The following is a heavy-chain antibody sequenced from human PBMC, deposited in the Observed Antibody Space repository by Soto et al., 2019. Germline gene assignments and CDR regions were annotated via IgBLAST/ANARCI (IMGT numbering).Heavy chain of an antibody. Sequence: SDPLSPTCTVSGVSISSYYWSWIRQPPGKGLEWIGDIYYSWSTNYNPSLKSRVTISVDTYKNRFSLKLSSVTAAETAVYYCARDEAVAGLQGFDPWGQGTLVTVSS. CDR2: IYYSWST. D-gene: IGHD6-19*01. J-gene: IGHJ5*02. CDR3: ARDEAVAGLQGFDP. V-gene: IGHV4-59*01. CDR1: GVSISSYY.